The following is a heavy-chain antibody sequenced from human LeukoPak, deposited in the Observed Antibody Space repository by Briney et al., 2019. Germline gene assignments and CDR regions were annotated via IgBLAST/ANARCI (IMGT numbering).Heavy chain of an antibody. V-gene: IGHV3-74*01. CDR2: INSDETTT. CDR1: GFSINKIC. J-gene: IGHJ4*02. D-gene: IGHD3-9*01. CDR3: ARGGSGLYDILTGQEFDY. Sequence: GGSLRLSCAASGFSINKICMHWVRQAPGKGLMWVSRINSDETTTNYADSVKGRFTISRDNAKNMVYLQMNSLRAEDTAVYYCARGGSGLYDILTGQEFDYWGQGTLVTVSS.